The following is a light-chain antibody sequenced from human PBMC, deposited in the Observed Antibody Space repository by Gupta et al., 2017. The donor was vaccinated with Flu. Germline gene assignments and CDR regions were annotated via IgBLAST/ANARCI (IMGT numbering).Light chain of an antibody. Sequence: ALRMPQPPSSFAPSTGDRVTITCRASQGISSYLAWYQQKPGKAPKLLIYAASTLQSGVPSRFSGRGSETDFTLTISSLQSEDFATDYCQQYYSYPWTFGQEAKVEIK. CDR1: QGISSY. V-gene: IGKV1-8*01. CDR3: QQYYSYPWT. J-gene: IGKJ1*01. CDR2: AAS.